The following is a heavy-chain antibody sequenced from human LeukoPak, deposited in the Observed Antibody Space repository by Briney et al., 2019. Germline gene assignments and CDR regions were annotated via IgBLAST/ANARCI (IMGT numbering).Heavy chain of an antibody. Sequence: PSETLSLTCAVYGGSFSGYYWSWIRQPPGKGLEWIGEINHSGSTNYNPSLKSRVTISVDTSKNQFSLKLSSVTAADTAVYYCARALAYCGGDCYPDYWGQGTLVTVSS. CDR2: INHSGST. V-gene: IGHV4-34*01. CDR1: GGSFSGYY. D-gene: IGHD2-21*02. CDR3: ARALAYCGGDCYPDY. J-gene: IGHJ4*02.